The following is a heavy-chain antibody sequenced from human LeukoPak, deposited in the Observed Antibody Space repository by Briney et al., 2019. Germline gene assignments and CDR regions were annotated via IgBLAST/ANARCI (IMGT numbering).Heavy chain of an antibody. D-gene: IGHD3-10*01. V-gene: IGHV4-34*01. Sequence: SGTLSLTCAVYGGSFSGYYWSWIRQPPGKGLEWIGEINHSGSTNYNPSLKSRVTMSVDTSKNQFSLKLSSVTAADTAVYYCARHVLWFGRGGVFFFDYWGQGTLVTVSS. J-gene: IGHJ4*02. CDR3: ARHVLWFGRGGVFFFDY. CDR2: INHSGST. CDR1: GGSFSGYY.